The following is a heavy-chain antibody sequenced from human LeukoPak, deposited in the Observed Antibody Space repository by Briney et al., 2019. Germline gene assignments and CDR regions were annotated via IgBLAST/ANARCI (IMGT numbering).Heavy chain of an antibody. Sequence: PGGSLRLSCTASGLTFSDYYMDWVRQSPGKGLEWVGRSRNKANSYTTEYAASVKGRFTISRDDSKNSLLLQMNTLKSEDTAVYYCARETGGAFDIWGQGTMVTVSS. V-gene: IGHV3-72*01. D-gene: IGHD7-27*01. J-gene: IGHJ3*02. CDR3: ARETGGAFDI. CDR2: SRNKANSYTT. CDR1: GLTFSDYY.